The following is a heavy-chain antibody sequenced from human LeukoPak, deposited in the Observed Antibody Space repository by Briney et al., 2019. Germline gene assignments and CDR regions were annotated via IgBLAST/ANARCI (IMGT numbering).Heavy chain of an antibody. CDR1: GGTFSSYA. D-gene: IGHD3-22*01. CDR3: ARHNGFYYYDTYFDY. CDR2: IIPIFGTA. J-gene: IGHJ4*02. Sequence: ASVKVSCKASGGTFSSYAISWVRQAPGQGLEWMGGIIPIFGTANYAQKFQGRVTITTDESTSTAYMELSSLRSEDTAVYYCARHNGFYYYDTYFDYWGQGTLVTVSS. V-gene: IGHV1-69*05.